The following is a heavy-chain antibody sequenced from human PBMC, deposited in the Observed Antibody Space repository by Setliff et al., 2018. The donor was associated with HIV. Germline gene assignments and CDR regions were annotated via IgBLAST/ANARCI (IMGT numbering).Heavy chain of an antibody. CDR2: IFYNGDT. V-gene: IGHV4-59*08. Sequence: SETLSLTCTVSGASIRGFYWTWVRQSPGKGLEWVGHIFYNGDTTYNPSLKSRLTMSVDTSNRQFSLKLTSVTAADGAVYYCARQVSIPGVAVTPLDYWGQGSLVTVSS. D-gene: IGHD3-3*01. CDR3: ARQVSIPGVAVTPLDY. J-gene: IGHJ4*02. CDR1: GASIRGFY.